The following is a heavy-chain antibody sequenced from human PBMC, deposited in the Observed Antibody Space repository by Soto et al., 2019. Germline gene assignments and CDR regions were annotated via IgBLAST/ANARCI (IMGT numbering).Heavy chain of an antibody. V-gene: IGHV4-34*01. D-gene: IGHD3-3*01. CDR1: GGSFSGYS. CDR2: INHSGST. Sequence: QVQLQQWGAGLLKPSETLSLTCAVYGGSFSGYSWSWIRQSPGKGLECVGEINHSGSTNYNPSLKSRVTISVDTSKNQFSRKLSSVTAADTAVYYCARGRRSFTIFGVVPYYFDYWGQGTLVTVSS. CDR3: ARGRRSFTIFGVVPYYFDY. J-gene: IGHJ4*02.